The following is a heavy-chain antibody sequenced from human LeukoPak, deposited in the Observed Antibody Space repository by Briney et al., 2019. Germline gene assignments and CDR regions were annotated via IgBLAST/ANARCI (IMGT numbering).Heavy chain of an antibody. CDR2: ISGSDGSI. Sequence: GSLRLSCAASGFTFSSYAMSWVRQAPGKGLEWVSSISGSDGSIYYADSVKGRFTISRDNAKNSLYLQMNSLRAEDTAVYYCARESGYGDYAFDYWGQGTLVTVSS. D-gene: IGHD4-17*01. CDR3: ARESGYGDYAFDY. J-gene: IGHJ4*02. CDR1: GFTFSSYA. V-gene: IGHV3-23*01.